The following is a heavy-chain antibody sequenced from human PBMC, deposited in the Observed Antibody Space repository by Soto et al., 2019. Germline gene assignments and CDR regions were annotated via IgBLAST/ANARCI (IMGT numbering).Heavy chain of an antibody. V-gene: IGHV1-18*01. J-gene: IGHJ6*02. Sequence: ASVKVSCKTSGYIFSNYGINWVRQAPGQGLEWMGWISGYNGNTNYAQTVQGRVTMTTDTSTGTVYMELRSLKSDDTAIYYCSRFIMVGGWFDPNYYHGMDVWGQGTTVTVSS. CDR2: ISGYNGNT. CDR1: GYIFSNYG. CDR3: SRFIMVGGWFDPNYYHGMDV. D-gene: IGHD6-19*01.